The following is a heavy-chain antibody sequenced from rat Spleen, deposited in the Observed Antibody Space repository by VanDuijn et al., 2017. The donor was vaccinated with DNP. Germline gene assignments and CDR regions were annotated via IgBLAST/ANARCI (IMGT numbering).Heavy chain of an antibody. D-gene: IGHD1-11*01. CDR2: ISPSGGST. CDR1: GFTFSNYD. V-gene: IGHV5-25*01. J-gene: IGHJ2*01. Sequence: EVQLVESGGGLVQPGRSLKLSCAASGFTFSNYDMAWVRQAPTKGLEWVASISPSGGSTYYRDSVKGRFTVSRDNAKSSLYLQMDSLRSDDTATYYCATRGIYGGYDFWGQGVKVTVSS. CDR3: ATRGIYGGYDF.